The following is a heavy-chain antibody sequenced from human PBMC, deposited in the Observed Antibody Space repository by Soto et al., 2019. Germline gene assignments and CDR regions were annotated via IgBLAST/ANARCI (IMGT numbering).Heavy chain of an antibody. CDR3: ARTAFDSSASDY. D-gene: IGHD3-22*01. J-gene: IGHJ4*02. Sequence: QVPLVQSGAEVKKPGSSVKVSCKASGGTFSSYTISWVRQAPGQGLEWMGRIIPILGIANYAQKFQGRVTITADKSTSTAYMELSSLRSEDTAVYYCARTAFDSSASDYWGQGTLVTVSS. CDR2: IIPILGIA. CDR1: GGTFSSYT. V-gene: IGHV1-69*02.